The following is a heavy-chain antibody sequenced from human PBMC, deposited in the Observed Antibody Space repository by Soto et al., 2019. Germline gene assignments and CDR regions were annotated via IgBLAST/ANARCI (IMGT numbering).Heavy chain of an antibody. V-gene: IGHV5-51*01. J-gene: IGHJ6*02. D-gene: IGHD5-18*01. Sequence: GESLKISCKGSGYSFTSYWIGWVRQMPGKGLEWMGIIYPGDSDTRYSPSFQGQVTISADKSISTAYLQWSSLKASDTAMYYCARRGSRRLWLHYYGMDVWGQGTTVTVSS. CDR3: ARRGSRRLWLHYYGMDV. CDR1: GYSFTSYW. CDR2: IYPGDSDT.